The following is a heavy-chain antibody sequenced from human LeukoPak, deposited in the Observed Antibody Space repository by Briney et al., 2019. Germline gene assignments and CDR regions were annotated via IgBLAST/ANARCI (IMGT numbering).Heavy chain of an antibody. Sequence: CIGYFSYSCTTTYHPSLKSRVTISVDTSKHQFSLKLSSVTAADTAVYYCARGDYVDWFDPWGQGTLVTVSS. J-gene: IGHJ5*02. D-gene: IGHD3-10*02. V-gene: IGHV4-59*09. CDR2: FSYSCTT. CDR3: ARGDYVDWFDP.